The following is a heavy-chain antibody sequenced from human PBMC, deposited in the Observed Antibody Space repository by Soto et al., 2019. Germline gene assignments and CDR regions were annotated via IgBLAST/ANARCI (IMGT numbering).Heavy chain of an antibody. V-gene: IGHV4-34*01. CDR2: INHSGST. J-gene: IGHJ5*02. CDR1: GGSFSGYY. Sequence: QVQLQQWGAGLLKPSETLSLTCAVYGGSFSGYYWSWIRQPPGKGLEWIGEINHSGSTNYNPSLKSRVTISVDTSKNQFSLKLSSVTAADPAVYYCARVVVVPAGRWFDPWGQGTLVTVSS. CDR3: ARVVVVPAGRWFDP. D-gene: IGHD2-2*01.